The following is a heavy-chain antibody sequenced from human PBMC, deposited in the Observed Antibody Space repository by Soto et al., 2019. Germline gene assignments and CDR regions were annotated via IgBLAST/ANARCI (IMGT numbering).Heavy chain of an antibody. D-gene: IGHD6-6*01. V-gene: IGHV3-64*02. Sequence: GGSLRLSCAASGFTFSSYAMHWVRQAPGKGLEYVSAISSNGGSTYYADSVKGRFTISRDNSKNTLYLQMGSLRAEDMAVYYCARAKRDRSSSPGFLNGMDVWGQGTTVTVSS. CDR1: GFTFSSYA. J-gene: IGHJ6*02. CDR3: ARAKRDRSSSPGFLNGMDV. CDR2: ISSNGGST.